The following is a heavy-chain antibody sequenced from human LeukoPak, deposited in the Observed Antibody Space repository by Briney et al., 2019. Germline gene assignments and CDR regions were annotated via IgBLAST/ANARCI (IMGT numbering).Heavy chain of an antibody. V-gene: IGHV4-59*12. J-gene: IGHJ4*02. Sequence: SETLSLTCTVSGDSISGYYWTWIRQPPGKGLEWIGDIYYSGSISYNPSLKSRITISVDTSRNQFSLKLNSVTAADTAVYYCARVGYCGGDCPASFDYWGQGTLVTVSS. CDR3: ARVGYCGGDCPASFDY. CDR1: GDSISGYY. CDR2: IYYSGSI. D-gene: IGHD2-21*02.